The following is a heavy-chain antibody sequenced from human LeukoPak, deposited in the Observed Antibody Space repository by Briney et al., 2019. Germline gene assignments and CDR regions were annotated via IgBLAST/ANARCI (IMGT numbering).Heavy chain of an antibody. CDR2: ISSNGGST. CDR1: GFTFSTYW. D-gene: IGHD5-12*01. V-gene: IGHV3-64D*06. J-gene: IGHJ4*02. CDR3: ASPYSGYDYNFDH. Sequence: PGGSLRLSCAASGFTFSTYWIHWVRQAPGKGLEYVSSISSNGGSTYYADSVKGRFTISRDNSKNTLFLQMSSLRTEDTAVYYCASPYSGYDYNFDHWGQGTLVTVSS.